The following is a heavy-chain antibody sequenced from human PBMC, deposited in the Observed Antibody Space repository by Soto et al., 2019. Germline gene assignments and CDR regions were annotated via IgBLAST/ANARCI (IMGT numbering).Heavy chain of an antibody. CDR1: GGSISSSSYY. J-gene: IGHJ5*02. Sequence: ETLSLTCTVSGGSISSSSYYWGWIRQPPGKGLEWIGSIYYSGSTYYNPSLKSRVTISVDTSKNQFSLKLSSVTAADTAVYYCARLGYDFWSGYYNLWFDPWGQGTLVTVSS. D-gene: IGHD3-3*01. V-gene: IGHV4-39*01. CDR3: ARLGYDFWSGYYNLWFDP. CDR2: IYYSGST.